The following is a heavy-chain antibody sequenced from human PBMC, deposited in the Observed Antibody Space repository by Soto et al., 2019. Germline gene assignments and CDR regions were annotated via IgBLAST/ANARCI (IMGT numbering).Heavy chain of an antibody. D-gene: IGHD3-3*02. J-gene: IGHJ4*02. CDR2: ISGSGDNT. Sequence: WGSLRLSCAASGFTVSSYAMSWVRQAPGKGLEWVSAISGSGDNTYYADSVKGRFTISSDNSKNTLYLQMNSLRAEDTAVYYCAKHSLHFWSFFDSWGQGTLVTVSS. V-gene: IGHV3-23*01. CDR1: GFTVSSYA. CDR3: AKHSLHFWSFFDS.